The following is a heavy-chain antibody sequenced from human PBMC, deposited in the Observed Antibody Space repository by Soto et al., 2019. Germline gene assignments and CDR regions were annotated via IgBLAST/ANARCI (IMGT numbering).Heavy chain of an antibody. D-gene: IGHD6-19*01. CDR3: AKGSAVAGTSYYYGMDV. CDR2: LSGSGGST. Sequence: EVQLLESGGGLVQPGGSLRLSCAASGFTFSSYAMSWVRQAPGKGLEWVSALSGSGGSTYYADSVKGRFTISRDNSKNTLYLQMNSLRAEDTAVYYCAKGSAVAGTSYYYGMDVWGQGTTVTVSS. CDR1: GFTFSSYA. J-gene: IGHJ6*02. V-gene: IGHV3-23*01.